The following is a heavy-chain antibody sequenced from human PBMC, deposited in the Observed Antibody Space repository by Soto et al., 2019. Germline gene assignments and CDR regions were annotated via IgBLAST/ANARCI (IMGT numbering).Heavy chain of an antibody. Sequence: PSETLSLTCAVYGGSFSGYYWSWIRQPPGKGLEWIGEINHSGSTNYNPSLKSRVTISVDTSKNQFSLKLSSVTAADTAVYYCARSRSSSWYTNWFDPWGQGTLVTVSS. D-gene: IGHD6-13*01. CDR1: GGSFSGYY. CDR3: ARSRSSSWYTNWFDP. CDR2: INHSGST. J-gene: IGHJ5*02. V-gene: IGHV4-34*01.